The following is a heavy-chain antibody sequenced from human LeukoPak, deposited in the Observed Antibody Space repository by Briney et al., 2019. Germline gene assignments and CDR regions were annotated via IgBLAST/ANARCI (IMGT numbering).Heavy chain of an antibody. Sequence: SKTLSLTCTVSGGSISSYYWSWIRQPPGKGLEWIGYIYYSGSTNYNPSLKSRVTISVDTSKNQFSLKLSSVTAADTAVYYCARGRRGASVTPSLWGQGTLVTVSS. D-gene: IGHD4-23*01. J-gene: IGHJ4*02. CDR1: GGSISSYY. V-gene: IGHV4-59*01. CDR3: ARGRRGASVTPSL. CDR2: IYYSGST.